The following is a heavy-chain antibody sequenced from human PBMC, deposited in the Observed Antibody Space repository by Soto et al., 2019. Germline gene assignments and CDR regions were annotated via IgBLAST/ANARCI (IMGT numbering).Heavy chain of an antibody. V-gene: IGHV1-18*01. CDR1: NETLTTYG. CDR2: VSGYSGHS. J-gene: IGHJ6*02. D-gene: IGHD6-6*01. Sequence: QVHLVQSGAEVKKPGASVKVSCKASNETLTTYGISWVRQAPGQGLEWMGWVSGYSGHSSSAQEFQDRVIMTTDTSTNTAYMELRRLTSDDSAVYFCARDSSSSGYYYGMDVWGQGTTVTVSS. CDR3: ARDSSSSGYYYGMDV.